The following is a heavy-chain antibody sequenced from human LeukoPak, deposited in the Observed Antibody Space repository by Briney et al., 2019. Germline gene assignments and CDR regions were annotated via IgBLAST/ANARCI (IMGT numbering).Heavy chain of an antibody. Sequence: PGGSLRLSCEVSGFTITYYWMSWVRQAPGKGLEWVANIKQDGSEKNYVDSVEGRFTISRDNAKNSLYLQMNSLRDEDTAVYYCARAAPYYYDSSGYSAFDSWGQGTMVTVSA. CDR1: GFTITYYW. V-gene: IGHV3-7*02. J-gene: IGHJ3*02. D-gene: IGHD3-22*01. CDR3: ARAAPYYYDSSGYSAFDS. CDR2: IKQDGSEK.